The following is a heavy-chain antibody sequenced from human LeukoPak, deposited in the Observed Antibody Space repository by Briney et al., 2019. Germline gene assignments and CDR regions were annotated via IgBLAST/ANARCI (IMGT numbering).Heavy chain of an antibody. V-gene: IGHV3-30*02. D-gene: IGHD3-22*01. CDR3: AKEEVVVITPAFDI. Sequence: GGSLRLSCAASGFTFSSYGMHWVRQAPGKGLEWVAFIRYDGSNKYYADSVKGRFTISRDNSKNTLYLQMNSLRAEDTAVYYCAKEEVVVITPAFDIWGQGTMVTVSS. CDR1: GFTFSSYG. CDR2: IRYDGSNK. J-gene: IGHJ3*02.